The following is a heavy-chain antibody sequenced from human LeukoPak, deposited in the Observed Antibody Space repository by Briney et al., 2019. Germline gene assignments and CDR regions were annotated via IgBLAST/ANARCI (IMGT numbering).Heavy chain of an antibody. Sequence: ASVKVSCKVSGYTLTELSMHWVRQAPGQGLEWMGWINTNTGNPTYAQGFTGRFVFSLDTSVSTAYLQISSLKAEDTAVYYCARDSEVAGVDYWGQGTLVTVSS. J-gene: IGHJ4*02. CDR3: ARDSEVAGVDY. V-gene: IGHV7-4-1*02. CDR1: GYTLTELS. CDR2: INTNTGNP. D-gene: IGHD6-19*01.